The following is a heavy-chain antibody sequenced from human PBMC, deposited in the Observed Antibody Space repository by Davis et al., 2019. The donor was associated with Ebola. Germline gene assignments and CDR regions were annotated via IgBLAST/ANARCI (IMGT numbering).Heavy chain of an antibody. Sequence: GESLKISCAASGFTFSGSAMHWVRQASGKGLEWVGRIRSKANSYATAYAASVKGRFTISRDDSKNTAYLRMNSLKTEDTAVYYCTSGGSLDYWGQGTLVTVSS. CDR1: GFTFSGSA. CDR3: TSGGSLDY. D-gene: IGHD1-26*01. CDR2: IRSKANSYAT. V-gene: IGHV3-73*01. J-gene: IGHJ4*02.